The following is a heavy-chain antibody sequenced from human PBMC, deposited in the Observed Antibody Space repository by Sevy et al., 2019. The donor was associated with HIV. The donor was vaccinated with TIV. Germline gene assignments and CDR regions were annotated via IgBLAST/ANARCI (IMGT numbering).Heavy chain of an antibody. J-gene: IGHJ4*02. CDR3: QTDRYDDVWGSYRPTFDY. V-gene: IGHV3-48*02. CDR2: ISSSSTI. Sequence: GGYLRLSCAASGFTFSSYSMNWVRQAPGKGLEWLSYISSSSTIYYADSVKGRFTISRDNAKNSLYLQMNSLRDEDTAVYYCQTDRYDDVWGSYRPTFDYWGQGTLVTVSS. D-gene: IGHD3-16*02. CDR1: GFTFSSYS.